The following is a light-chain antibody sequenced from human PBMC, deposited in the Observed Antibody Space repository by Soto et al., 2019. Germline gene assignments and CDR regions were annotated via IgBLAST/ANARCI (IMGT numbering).Light chain of an antibody. Sequence: DIPLTQSPSSLSASVWDRVTITCRASQSISTYLTWYQQTPGKAPTLLIYAASSLQSGVPSRFSGSGSGTDFTLTISSLQPEDSATYYCLQHNTYPWTFGQGTKVDIK. V-gene: IGKV1-39*01. CDR2: AAS. J-gene: IGKJ1*01. CDR3: LQHNTYPWT. CDR1: QSISTY.